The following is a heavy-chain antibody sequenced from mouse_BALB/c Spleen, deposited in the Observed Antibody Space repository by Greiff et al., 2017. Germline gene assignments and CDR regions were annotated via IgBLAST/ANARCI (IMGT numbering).Heavy chain of an antibody. CDR1: GYTFTSYW. Sequence: QVQLKQSGAELAKPGASVNMSCKASGYTFTSYWMHWVKQRPGQGLEWIGYINPSTGYTEYNQKFKDKATLTADKSSSTAYMQLSSLTSEDSAVYYCARRGGLRRPFDDWGQGTTLTVSS. V-gene: IGHV1-7*01. CDR2: INPSTGYT. CDR3: ARRGGLRRPFDD. D-gene: IGHD2-4*01. J-gene: IGHJ2*01.